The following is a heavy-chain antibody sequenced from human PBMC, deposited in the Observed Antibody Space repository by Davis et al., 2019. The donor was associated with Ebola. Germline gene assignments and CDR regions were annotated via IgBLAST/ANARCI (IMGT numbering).Heavy chain of an antibody. J-gene: IGHJ4*02. V-gene: IGHV4-34*01. CDR3: ASFGYTSSATEL. CDR2: TNHRGRT. Sequence: PSETLSLTCTVSGGSITNYYWSWIRQSPGKGLEWIGETNHRGRTNYKSSLQSRVTISADTSNNRVSLRLTSVTAADTAVYFCASFGYTSSATELWGQGTLVSVSS. D-gene: IGHD5-12*01. CDR1: GGSITNYY.